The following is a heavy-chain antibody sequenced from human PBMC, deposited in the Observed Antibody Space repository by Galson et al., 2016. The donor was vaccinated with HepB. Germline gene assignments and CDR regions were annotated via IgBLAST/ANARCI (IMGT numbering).Heavy chain of an antibody. Sequence: SLRLSCAASGFTLNSVTLHCVRQAPGRGLEWVGRIKSKKDGVTTDYATPVKDRFTIPRDDSKNTLYLQMNSLKTEDTAVYYCITIGTVTTWYYYGMDVWGQGTTVTVSS. CDR1: GFTLNSVT. V-gene: IGHV3-15*01. D-gene: IGHD4-11*01. CDR2: IKSKKDGVTT. CDR3: ITIGTVTTWYYYGMDV. J-gene: IGHJ6*02.